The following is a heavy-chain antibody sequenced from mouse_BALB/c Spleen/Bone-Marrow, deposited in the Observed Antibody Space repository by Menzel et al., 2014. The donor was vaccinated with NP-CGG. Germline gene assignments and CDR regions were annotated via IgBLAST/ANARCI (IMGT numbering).Heavy chain of an antibody. V-gene: IGHV4-1*02. CDR2: INPDSSTI. J-gene: IGHJ1*01. D-gene: IGHD1-1*01. CDR3: ARLNYYGSLFV. Sequence: VKLQESGGGLVQPGGSLKLSCAASGFDFSRYWMSWVRQAPGKGLEWIGEINPDSSTINYTPSLKDKFIISRDNAKNTLYLQMSKVRSEDTALYYCARLNYYGSLFVWGAGTTVTVSS. CDR1: GFDFSRYW.